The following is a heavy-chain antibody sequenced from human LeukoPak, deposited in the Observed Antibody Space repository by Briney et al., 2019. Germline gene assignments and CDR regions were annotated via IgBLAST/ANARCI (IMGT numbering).Heavy chain of an antibody. Sequence: PGGSLRLSCAVSGFTFSSYWMTSVRQAPGKGLEWVANIKKDGTVKYYVDSVKGRFTISRDNAKNTLDLEMNSLRAGDTAVYYCARASGFNWFDPWGEGTQVTVSS. CDR3: ARASGFNWFDP. CDR2: IKKDGTVK. D-gene: IGHD3-10*01. J-gene: IGHJ5*02. V-gene: IGHV3-7*04. CDR1: GFTFSSYW.